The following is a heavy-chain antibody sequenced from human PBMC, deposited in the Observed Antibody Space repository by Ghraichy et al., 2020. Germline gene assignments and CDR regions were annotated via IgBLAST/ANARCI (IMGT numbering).Heavy chain of an antibody. CDR3: ASSGDYDFWSGYYTREYFQH. J-gene: IGHJ1*01. CDR2: IYYSGST. CDR1: GGSISSYY. Sequence: SETLSLTCTVSGGSISSYYWSWIRQPPGKGLEWIGYIYYSGSTNYNPSLKSRVTISVDTSKNQFSLKLSSVTAADTAVYYCASSGDYDFWSGYYTREYFQHWGPGTLVTVSS. D-gene: IGHD3-3*01. V-gene: IGHV4-59*01.